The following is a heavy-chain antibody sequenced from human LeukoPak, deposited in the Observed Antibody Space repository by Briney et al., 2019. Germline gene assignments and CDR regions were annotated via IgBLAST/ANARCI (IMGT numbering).Heavy chain of an antibody. Sequence: NPSETLSLTCTVSGGSISSNGYCWGWIRQPPGKGLEWIGSIYYSGSKTFNNPSLKSRVSISVDTSKNQFSLKLSSVTAADTAVYYCVEYDSGSYRAYFDSWGQGILVTVSS. CDR2: IYYSGSKT. CDR1: GGSISSNGYC. CDR3: VEYDSGSYRAYFDS. D-gene: IGHD3-10*01. J-gene: IGHJ4*02. V-gene: IGHV4-39*07.